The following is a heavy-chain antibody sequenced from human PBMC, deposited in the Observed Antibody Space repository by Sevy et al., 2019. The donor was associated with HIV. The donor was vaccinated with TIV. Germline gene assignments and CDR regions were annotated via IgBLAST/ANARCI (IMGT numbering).Heavy chain of an antibody. J-gene: IGHJ4*02. V-gene: IGHV1-24*01. D-gene: IGHD3-10*01. Sequence: ASVKVSCKVSGYTLTELSMHWVRLAPGKGLEWMGGFDPEDGETIYAQKFQGRVTMTVDTSTNTAYMELSSLRYEDTAIYYFTTMEYYYKVIAYSSGDYWGQGTLVTVSS. CDR1: GYTLTELS. CDR3: TTMEYYYKVIAYSSGDY. CDR2: FDPEDGET.